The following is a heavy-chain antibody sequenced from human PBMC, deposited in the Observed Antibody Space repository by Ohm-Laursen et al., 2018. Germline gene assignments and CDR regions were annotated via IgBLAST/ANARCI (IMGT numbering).Heavy chain of an antibody. CDR1: GFTFSSYS. Sequence: GSLRLSCAASGFTFSSYSMNWVRQAPGKGLEWVSSISSSSSYIYYADSVKGRFTISRDNAKNSLYLQMNSLRAEDTAVYYCARDTNDYYDSSGYRPEQYFDYWGQGTLVTVSS. V-gene: IGHV3-21*01. J-gene: IGHJ4*02. CDR2: ISSSSSYI. CDR3: ARDTNDYYDSSGYRPEQYFDY. D-gene: IGHD3-22*01.